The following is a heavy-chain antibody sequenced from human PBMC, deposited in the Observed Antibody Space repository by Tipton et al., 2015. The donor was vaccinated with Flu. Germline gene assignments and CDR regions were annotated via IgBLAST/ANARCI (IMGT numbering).Heavy chain of an antibody. D-gene: IGHD6-13*01. V-gene: IGHV4-59*01. CDR2: IYYSGST. CDR3: ARAAAAALDY. J-gene: IGHJ4*02. Sequence: TLSLTCTVSGGSISSYYCNWIRQPPGKGLEWIGYIYYSGSTNYNPSLKSRVTISIDTSKNQFSLKLNSVTAADTAVYFCARAAAAALDYWGQGTLVTVSS. CDR1: GGSISSYY.